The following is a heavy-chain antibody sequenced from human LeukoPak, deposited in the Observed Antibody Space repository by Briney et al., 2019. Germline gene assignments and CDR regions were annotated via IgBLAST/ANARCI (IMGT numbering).Heavy chain of an antibody. CDR3: ARDCSVARLASGCPNAMDV. CDR1: GGSISSGGYY. CDR2: IYYSGST. V-gene: IGHV4-31*03. Sequence: SQTLSLTCTVSGGSISSGGYYWSWIRQHPGKGLEWIGYIYYSGSTYYNPSLKSRVTISVDTSKNQFSLKLSSVTAADTAVYYCARDCSVARLASGCPNAMDVWGKGTTVTVSS. J-gene: IGHJ6*03. D-gene: IGHD3-22*01.